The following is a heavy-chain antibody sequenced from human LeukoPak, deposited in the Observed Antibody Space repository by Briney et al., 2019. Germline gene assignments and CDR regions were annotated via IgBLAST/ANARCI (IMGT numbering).Heavy chain of an antibody. CDR3: AKGRDSFWYIWDF. Sequence: GGSLRLSCAAFGFTFSSHAMNWVRQAPGKGLEWVSVVSGSGGTTYYADSVKGRFTVSRDNSKNTLYLQMNSLRAEDTAVYYCAKGRDSFWYIWDFWGQGTLVGVSS. D-gene: IGHD6-13*01. J-gene: IGHJ4*02. CDR1: GFTFSSHA. V-gene: IGHV3-23*01. CDR2: VSGSGGTT.